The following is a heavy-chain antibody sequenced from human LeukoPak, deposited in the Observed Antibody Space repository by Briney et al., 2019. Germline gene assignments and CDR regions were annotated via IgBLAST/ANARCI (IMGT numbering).Heavy chain of an antibody. Sequence: ASVTVSCKASGYTFTSYDINWVRQAPGQGLEWMGWMNPNSGNTGYAQKFQGRVTMTRNTSISTAYMELSSLRSEDTAVYYCARGYYDSSGSYFDYWGQGTLVTVSS. J-gene: IGHJ4*02. D-gene: IGHD3-22*01. V-gene: IGHV1-8*01. CDR3: ARGYYDSSGSYFDY. CDR2: MNPNSGNT. CDR1: GYTFTSYD.